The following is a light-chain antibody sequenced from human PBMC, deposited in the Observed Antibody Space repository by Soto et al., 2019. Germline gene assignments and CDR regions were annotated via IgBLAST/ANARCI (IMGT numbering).Light chain of an antibody. V-gene: IGLV2-14*01. CDR1: SSDVGDYNY. CDR3: SSYTSSSVSYV. CDR2: EVS. Sequence: QSALTQPASVSGSPGQSITISCTGSSSDVGDYNYVSWYQQHPGKAPKLMIYEVSNRPSGVSNRFSGSKSGNTASLTISGLQAEDEADYYCSSYTSSSVSYVFGTGTKLTVL. J-gene: IGLJ1*01.